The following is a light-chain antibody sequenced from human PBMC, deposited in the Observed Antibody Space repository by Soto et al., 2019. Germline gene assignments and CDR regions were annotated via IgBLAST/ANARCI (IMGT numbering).Light chain of an antibody. J-gene: IGLJ3*02. CDR2: VNSDGSH. Sequence: QLGLTQSPSASASLGASVKLTCTLTSGHSSYAIAWHQQQPEKGPRYLMKVNSDGSHDKGDGIPDRFSGSSSGAERYLSISSLQSEDEGDYYCQTWGTGNWVFGGGTKVTVL. CDR1: SGHSSYA. CDR3: QTWGTGNWV. V-gene: IGLV4-69*01.